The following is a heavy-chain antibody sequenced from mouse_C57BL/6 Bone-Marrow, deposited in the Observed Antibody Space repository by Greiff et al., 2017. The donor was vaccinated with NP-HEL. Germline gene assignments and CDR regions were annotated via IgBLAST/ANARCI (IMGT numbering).Heavy chain of an antibody. J-gene: IGHJ3*01. CDR1: GFTFSDYG. Sequence: EVQLMESGGGLVKPGGSLKLSCAASGFTFSDYGMHWVRQAPEKGLEWVAYISSGSSTIYYADTVKGRFTISRDNAKNTLFLQMTSLRSEDTAMYYCARPIYYYGSWFAYWGQGTLVTVSA. CDR3: ARPIYYYGSWFAY. V-gene: IGHV5-17*01. CDR2: ISSGSSTI. D-gene: IGHD1-1*01.